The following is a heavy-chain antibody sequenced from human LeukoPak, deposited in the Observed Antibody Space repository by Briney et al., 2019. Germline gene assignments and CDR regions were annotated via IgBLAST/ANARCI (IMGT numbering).Heavy chain of an antibody. CDR1: GFTFSSCG. CDR2: ISYDGSDK. J-gene: IGHJ6*02. CDR3: AKDLSVPALDV. D-gene: IGHD2/OR15-2a*01. Sequence: PGGSLRLSCAASGFTFSSCGMHWVRQAPGKGLEWLAAISYDGSDKYFADSVKGRFTISRDNSKNTLYLQMNSLRAEDTAAYYCAKDLSVPALDVWGQGTTVTVSS. V-gene: IGHV3-30*18.